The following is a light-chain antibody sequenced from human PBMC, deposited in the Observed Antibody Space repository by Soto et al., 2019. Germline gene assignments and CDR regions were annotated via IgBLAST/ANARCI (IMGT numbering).Light chain of an antibody. CDR3: QQGYSTPWT. Sequence: DIQMTQSPSSLSASVGDRVTIACRASQSIIKCLNWYQHKPGKAPLLLIFAASNLQSGVPSRFSGSGSGTDFTLTMNSLQPEDFATYYCQQGYSTPWTFGQGTKVDIK. V-gene: IGKV1-39*01. J-gene: IGKJ1*01. CDR1: QSIIKC. CDR2: AAS.